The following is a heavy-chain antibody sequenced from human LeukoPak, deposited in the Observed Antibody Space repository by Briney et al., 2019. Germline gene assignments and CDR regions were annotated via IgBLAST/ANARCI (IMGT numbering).Heavy chain of an antibody. V-gene: IGHV1-3*04. Sequence: ASVKVSCKASGYTFTSVAIHWVRQAPGQRPEWMGWINTGSGDTTYSQTFQGRLTFTRDTSASTAYMELSSLRSEDTAVYYCARDRENQLLTIEFDYWGQGTLVTVSS. CDR2: INTGSGDT. J-gene: IGHJ4*02. D-gene: IGHD2-2*01. CDR3: ARDRENQLLTIEFDY. CDR1: GYTFTSVA.